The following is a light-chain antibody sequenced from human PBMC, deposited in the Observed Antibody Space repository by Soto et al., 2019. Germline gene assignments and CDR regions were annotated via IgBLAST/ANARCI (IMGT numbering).Light chain of an antibody. CDR2: DVS. CDR3: SSYASSTTPYV. CDR1: SSDVGGYNY. J-gene: IGLJ1*01. Sequence: QSALTQPASVSGSPGQSITISCTGTSSDVGGYNYVSWYQQHPGKAPKLMIYDVSYRPSGVSNRFSGSKSGNTASLAVSGLQAEDEADYYRSSYASSTTPYVFGTGTKVTVL. V-gene: IGLV2-14*03.